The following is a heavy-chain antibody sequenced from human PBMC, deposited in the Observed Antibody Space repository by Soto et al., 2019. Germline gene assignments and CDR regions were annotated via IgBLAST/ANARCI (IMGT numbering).Heavy chain of an antibody. J-gene: IGHJ4*02. D-gene: IGHD2-15*01. V-gene: IGHV2-70D*14. Sequence: SGPTLVNPTQTLTLTCTFSGFSLSASGMRVNWIRQPPGKALEWLARIDWDDDKYYSTSLKTRLTISKDTSKNQLVLTMTNMDPVDTATYYCARMTPASGGLFDYWGQGTLVTVSS. CDR1: GFSLSASGMR. CDR3: ARMTPASGGLFDY. CDR2: IDWDDDK.